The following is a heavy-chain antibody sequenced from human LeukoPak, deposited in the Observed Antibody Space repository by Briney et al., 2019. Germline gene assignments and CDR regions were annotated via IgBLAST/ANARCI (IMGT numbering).Heavy chain of an antibody. V-gene: IGHV3-23*01. D-gene: IGHD3-22*01. CDR1: GFTFSSYA. CDR2: ISGSGGST. CDR3: AKEATYHYDSSGYPDY. Sequence: GGSLRLSCAASGFTFSSYAMSWVRQAPGKGLEWVSAISGSGGSTYYADSVKGRFTISRDNSKNTLYLQMNSLRAEDTAVYYCAKEATYHYDSSGYPDYWGQGTLVTVSS. J-gene: IGHJ4*02.